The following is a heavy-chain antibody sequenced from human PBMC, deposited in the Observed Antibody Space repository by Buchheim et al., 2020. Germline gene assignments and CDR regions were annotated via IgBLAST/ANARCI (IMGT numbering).Heavy chain of an antibody. D-gene: IGHD3-9*01. CDR1: GNSISSGSYY. CDR3: AGAGYDTATGYSGAFDY. CDR2: LYYSGTT. J-gene: IGHJ4*02. Sequence: QLQLQESGPGLVKPSETLSLTCTVSGNSISSGSYYWGWIRQPPGKGLEWIGSLYYSGTTYYNPSLKSRVTVSVDTPKHQLSLRLGSVTAADTAVYYCAGAGYDTATGYSGAFDYLGQGTL. V-gene: IGHV4-39*07.